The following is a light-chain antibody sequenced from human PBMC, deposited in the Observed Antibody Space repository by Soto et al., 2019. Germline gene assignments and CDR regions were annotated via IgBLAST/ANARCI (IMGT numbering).Light chain of an antibody. Sequence: EIVMTQSPATLSVSPGERATLSCRASQSVSSKVAWYQQKPGQAPRLLIYGASTRATGIPARFSGSGSGTEFTLTISSLQSEDFAVYYGQQYNNWPPWTFGQGTKVEIK. CDR3: QQYNNWPPWT. J-gene: IGKJ1*01. CDR2: GAS. V-gene: IGKV3-15*01. CDR1: QSVSSK.